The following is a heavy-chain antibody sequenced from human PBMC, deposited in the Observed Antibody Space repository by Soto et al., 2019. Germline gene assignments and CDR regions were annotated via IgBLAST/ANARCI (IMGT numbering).Heavy chain of an antibody. V-gene: IGHV4-34*01. CDR2: INHSGST. Sequence: LSLTFAVYGGSFSGYYWSWIRQPPGKGLEWIGEINHSGSTNYNPSLKGRVTISVDTSKKQFSLKLSSVTAADTAVYYCAREEYSSSSQLVWFDPWGQGTLVTVSS. J-gene: IGHJ5*02. D-gene: IGHD6-6*01. CDR1: GGSFSGYY. CDR3: AREEYSSSSQLVWFDP.